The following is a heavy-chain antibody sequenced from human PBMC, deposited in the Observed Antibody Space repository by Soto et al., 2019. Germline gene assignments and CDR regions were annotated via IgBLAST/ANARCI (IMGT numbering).Heavy chain of an antibody. J-gene: IGHJ5*02. CDR1: GVSISRSNHY. D-gene: IGHD2-8*01. V-gene: IGHV4-39*01. Sequence: QLQLQESGPGLVKPSETLSLTCTVSGVSISRSNHYWGWIRQPPGKGLEWIGSIYYSGSTYYNPSLKGRVTIPVAASKNQFSLKLSSVTAADRAVFYCARQRTLYSSCDPWGQEPWSPSP. CDR2: IYYSGST. CDR3: ARQRTLYSSCDP.